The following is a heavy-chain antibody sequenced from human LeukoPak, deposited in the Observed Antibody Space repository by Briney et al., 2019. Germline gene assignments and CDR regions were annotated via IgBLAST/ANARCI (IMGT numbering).Heavy chain of an antibody. Sequence: GGSLRLSCEASGFTFSTYAMHWVRQAPGKGLEWVSEISYNGSNEYYADSVKVRFTISRAKSKNTLYLQMNSLTAEDSAVYYCARARVRGVSFFAYWGQGTLVTVSS. CDR3: ARARVRGVSFFAY. CDR1: GFTFSTYA. CDR2: ISYNGSNE. V-gene: IGHV3-30*01. D-gene: IGHD2-21*01. J-gene: IGHJ4*02.